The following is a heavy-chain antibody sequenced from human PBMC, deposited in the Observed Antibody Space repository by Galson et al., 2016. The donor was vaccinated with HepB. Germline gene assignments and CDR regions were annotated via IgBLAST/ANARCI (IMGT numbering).Heavy chain of an antibody. CDR1: GYTFTTYY. J-gene: IGHJ6*02. CDR2: INPSGGNT. D-gene: IGHD3-22*01. V-gene: IGHV1-46*01. Sequence: SVKVSCKASGYTFTTYYIHWLRQAPGQGLEWMGIINPSGGNTAYAQKFQDRVTMTRDTSTSTVQMELSSLRSEDTAVYYCAREKSPPLHNYYSWYYYYGMDVWGQGTTVTVSS. CDR3: AREKSPPLHNYYSWYYYYGMDV.